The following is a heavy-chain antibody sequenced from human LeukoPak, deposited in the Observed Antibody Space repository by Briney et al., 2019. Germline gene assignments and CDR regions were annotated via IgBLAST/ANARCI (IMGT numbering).Heavy chain of an antibody. CDR1: GFTFSSYA. Sequence: GGSLRLSCAASGFTFSSYAMSWVRQAPGKGLEWVSSISSSSSYIYYADSVKGRFTISRDNAKNSLYLQMNSLRAEDTAVYYCASFIAAAGFDYWGQGTLVTVSP. CDR3: ASFIAAAGFDY. V-gene: IGHV3-21*01. CDR2: ISSSSSYI. D-gene: IGHD6-13*01. J-gene: IGHJ4*02.